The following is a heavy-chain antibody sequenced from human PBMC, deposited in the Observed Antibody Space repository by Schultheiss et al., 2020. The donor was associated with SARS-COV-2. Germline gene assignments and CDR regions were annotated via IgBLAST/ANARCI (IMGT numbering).Heavy chain of an antibody. D-gene: IGHD6-6*01. V-gene: IGHV4-59*12. CDR2: IYYSGST. CDR1: GGSISSYY. J-gene: IGHJ4*02. CDR3: ARERIAMYYFDY. Sequence: SETLSLTCTVSGGSISSYYWSWIRQPPGKGLEWIGYIYYSGSTNYNPSLKSRVTISVATSKNQFSLKLSTVTAADTAVYYCARERIAMYYFDYWGQGTLVTVSS.